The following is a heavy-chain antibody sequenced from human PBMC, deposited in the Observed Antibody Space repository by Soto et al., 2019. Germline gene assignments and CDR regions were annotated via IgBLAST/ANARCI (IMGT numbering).Heavy chain of an antibody. CDR3: ARGELLWFGELLR. Sequence: QVQLVQSGAEVKKPGASVKVSCKASGYTFTSYEINWVRQATGQGLEWMGWMNPNSGDTGYAQKFQGRVTMTRNTSISTAYMELSSLRSEDMAVYYCARGELLWFGELLRWGQGTLVTVSS. CDR1: GYTFTSYE. CDR2: MNPNSGDT. D-gene: IGHD3-10*01. J-gene: IGHJ4*02. V-gene: IGHV1-8*01.